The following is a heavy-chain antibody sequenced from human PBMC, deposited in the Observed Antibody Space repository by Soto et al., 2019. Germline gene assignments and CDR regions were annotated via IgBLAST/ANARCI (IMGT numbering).Heavy chain of an antibody. CDR3: AREEGFGLVIMGVTGYYYGMDV. V-gene: IGHV3-74*01. CDR1: GLIFSRYW. J-gene: IGHJ6*02. D-gene: IGHD3-3*01. CDR2: INSDGSST. Sequence: GGSLRLYCAVSGLIFSRYWMHCVRQAPGKGLVWVSRINSDGSSTSYADSVKGPFTISRDNAKNTLYLQMNSLRAEDTAVYYCAREEGFGLVIMGVTGYYYGMDVWGQVTTVTVSS.